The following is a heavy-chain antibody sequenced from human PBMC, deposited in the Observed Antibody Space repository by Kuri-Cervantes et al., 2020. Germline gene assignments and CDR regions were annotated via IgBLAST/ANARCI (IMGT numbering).Heavy chain of an antibody. CDR3: ARAVGHYFGSGSYYDGYFDY. D-gene: IGHD3-10*01. V-gene: IGHV4-39*07. CDR1: GGSISSSSYY. J-gene: IGHJ4*02. Sequence: ESLKISCTVSGGSISSSSYYWGWIRQPPGKGLEWIGSIYYSGSTYYNPSLESRVTISLDTSKNQFSLGLSSVTAADTAVYYCARAVGHYFGSGSYYDGYFDYWGQGSLVTVSS. CDR2: IYYSGST.